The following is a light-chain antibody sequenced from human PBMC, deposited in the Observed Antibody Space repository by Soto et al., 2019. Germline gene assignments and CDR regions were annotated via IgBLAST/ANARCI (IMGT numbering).Light chain of an antibody. CDR3: QQYSSSPGT. CDR1: QSVSSTY. CDR2: GTS. V-gene: IGKV3-20*01. Sequence: IVLPQSPGTLSFSPGERATVSCRASQSVSSTYLAWYQHKPGQAPRLLIYGTSNRATGIPDRFSGSRSGTDFTLTITRLESEDFAVYYCQQYSSSPGTFGQGTKVDIK. J-gene: IGKJ1*01.